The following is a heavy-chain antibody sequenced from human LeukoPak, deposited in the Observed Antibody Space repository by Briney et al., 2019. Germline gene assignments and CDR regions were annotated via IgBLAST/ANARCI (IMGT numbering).Heavy chain of an antibody. Sequence: GESLKISSKGSGYSFTSYWIGWVRQVPGKVVERMGIIYPGDSNTRYNPSFQSHVTISADKSISPANLQWSMLTASDTDHHCCARQAPEIAPDYWGQGTLVTVSS. CDR2: IYPGDSNT. CDR3: ARQAPEIAPDY. D-gene: IGHD5-24*01. J-gene: IGHJ4*02. CDR1: GYSFTSYW. V-gene: IGHV5-51*01.